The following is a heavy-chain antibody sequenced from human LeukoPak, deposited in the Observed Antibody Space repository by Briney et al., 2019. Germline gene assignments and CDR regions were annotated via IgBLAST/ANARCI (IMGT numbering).Heavy chain of an antibody. J-gene: IGHJ2*01. CDR2: IYYSGST. Sequence: SETLSLTCTVSGGSISSYYWSWIRQPPGKGLEWLGYIYYSGSTNYNPSLKSRVTISVDTSKNQFSLKLSSVTAADTAVYYCARVKKGLRPVDLWGRGTLVTVSS. CDR3: ARVKKGLRPVDL. D-gene: IGHD6-6*01. CDR1: GGSISSYY. V-gene: IGHV4-59*01.